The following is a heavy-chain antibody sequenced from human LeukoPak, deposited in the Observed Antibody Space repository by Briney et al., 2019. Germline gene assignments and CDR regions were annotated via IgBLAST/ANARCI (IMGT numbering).Heavy chain of an antibody. CDR1: GFTFSVHD. D-gene: IGHD3-16*01. V-gene: IGHV3-11*04. J-gene: IGHJ4*02. Sequence: KTGGSLRLSCAASGFTFSVHDMSWIRQAPGKGLQWISYISNDGTKTYYADSVRGRFTISRDNGKNLVYLQMNSLRVEDTAVYYCARVFSHGGWPGDYYFDYWGQGSLVTVSS. CDR2: ISNDGTKT. CDR3: ARVFSHGGWPGDYYFDY.